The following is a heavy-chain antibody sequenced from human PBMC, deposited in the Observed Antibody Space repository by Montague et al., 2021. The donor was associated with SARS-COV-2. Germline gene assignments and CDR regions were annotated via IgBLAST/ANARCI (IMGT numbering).Heavy chain of an antibody. CDR3: VRVQGRCNWTYPDY. CDR1: GGSISGYY. Sequence: SETLSLTCTVSGGSISGYYWSWFRQSAGKGLDWIGCFHNSGRTSYTPSLKSRVTMSVDTSKNQYSLTLSSVTAADTAVYYCVRVQGRCNWTYPDYWGQGTLVTVSS. V-gene: IGHV4-4*07. J-gene: IGHJ4*02. CDR2: FHNSGRT. D-gene: IGHD1-7*01.